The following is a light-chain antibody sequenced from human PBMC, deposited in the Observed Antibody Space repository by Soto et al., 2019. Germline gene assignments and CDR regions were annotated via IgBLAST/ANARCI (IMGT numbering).Light chain of an antibody. CDR1: QSLLHSNGYNY. J-gene: IGKJ2*01. V-gene: IGKV2-28*01. Sequence: DIVMTQSPLSLPVTPGEPASISCRSSQSLLHSNGYNYLDWYLQKPGQSPQLLIYMGSDRSSGGPDRFSGSGSGTDFTLKISRVEAEDVGVYYCMQALQTPYTFGQGTKLAIK. CDR2: MGS. CDR3: MQALQTPYT.